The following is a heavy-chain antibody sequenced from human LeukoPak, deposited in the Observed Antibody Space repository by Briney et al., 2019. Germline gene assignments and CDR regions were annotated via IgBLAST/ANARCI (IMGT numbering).Heavy chain of an antibody. V-gene: IGHV3-48*01. CDR3: ARAGLMVRGVYNWFDH. D-gene: IGHD3-10*01. J-gene: IGHJ5*02. CDR1: KFTFSTYN. CDR2: ISSGSNTI. Sequence: GGSLRLSCTASKFTFSTYNLNWVRQAPGKGLEWISYISSGSNTIYYADSVKGRFTISRDNAKSSLYLQMNSLRAEDTAVYYCARAGLMVRGVYNWFDHWGQGTLVTVSS.